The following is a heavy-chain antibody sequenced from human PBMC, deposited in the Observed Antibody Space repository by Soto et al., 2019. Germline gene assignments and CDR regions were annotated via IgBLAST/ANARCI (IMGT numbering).Heavy chain of an antibody. CDR2: SIPIFGTA. V-gene: IGHV1-69*12. J-gene: IGHJ6*02. Sequence: QVQLVQSGAEVKKPGSSVKVSCKASGGTFSSYAISWVRQAPGQGLEWMGGSIPIFGTADYAQKFQGRVTIPADEAPRTAYMELSSLRSEDTAVYYCATTTTWNAGRYYYGMAVWGQGTTVPVSS. D-gene: IGHD1-1*01. CDR1: GGTFSSYA. CDR3: ATTTTWNAGRYYYGMAV.